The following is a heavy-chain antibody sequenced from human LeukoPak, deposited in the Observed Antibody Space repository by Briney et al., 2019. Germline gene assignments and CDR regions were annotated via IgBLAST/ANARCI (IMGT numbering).Heavy chain of an antibody. CDR2: MNPNSGNT. Sequence: ASVKVSCEASGYTFTSYDINWVRQATGQGLEWMGWMNPNSGNTGYAQKFQGRVTMTRNTSISTAYMELSSLRSEDTAVYYCARRSSGSGSPITYWGQGTLVTVSS. CDR3: ARRSSGSGSPITY. CDR1: GYTFTSYD. J-gene: IGHJ4*02. D-gene: IGHD3-10*01. V-gene: IGHV1-8*01.